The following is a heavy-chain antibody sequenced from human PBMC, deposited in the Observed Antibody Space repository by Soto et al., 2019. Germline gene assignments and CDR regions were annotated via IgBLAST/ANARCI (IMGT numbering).Heavy chain of an antibody. D-gene: IGHD6-6*01. Sequence: PGGSLRLSCAASGFTFSSYEMNWVRQAPGKGLEWVSYISYSGSTIYYADSVKGRFTISRDNAKNSLYLQMNSLRAEDTALYYCARHTSSSYFDYWGQGTLVTVSS. CDR3: ARHTSSSYFDY. CDR1: GFTFSSYE. V-gene: IGHV3-48*03. J-gene: IGHJ4*02. CDR2: ISYSGSTI.